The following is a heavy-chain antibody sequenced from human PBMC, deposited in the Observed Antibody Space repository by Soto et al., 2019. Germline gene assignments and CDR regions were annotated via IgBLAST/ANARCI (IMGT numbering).Heavy chain of an antibody. J-gene: IGHJ4*02. D-gene: IGHD2-15*01. CDR2: ISGSGGST. Sequence: GGSLRLSCAASGFTFSSYAMSWVRQAPGKGLEWVSAISGSGGSTYYADSVKGRFTISRDNSKNTLYLQMNSLRAEDTAVYYCAKDLVYCSGGSCLQLGDFDYWGQGTLVTVSS. CDR3: AKDLVYCSGGSCLQLGDFDY. CDR1: GFTFSSYA. V-gene: IGHV3-23*01.